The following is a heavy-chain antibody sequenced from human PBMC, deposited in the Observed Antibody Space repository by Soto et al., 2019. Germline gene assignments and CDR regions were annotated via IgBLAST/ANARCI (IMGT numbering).Heavy chain of an antibody. CDR3: ARSPYYDFWSGYLDYYYYYMDV. CDR1: GYTFTSYA. CDR2: INTNTGNP. Sequence: ASVKVSCKASGYTFTSYAMNWVRQAPGQGLEWMGWINTNTGNPTYAQGFTGRFVFSLDTSVSTAYLQICSLKAEDTAVYYCARSPYYDFWSGYLDYYYYYMDVWGNGTTVTVSS. D-gene: IGHD3-3*01. J-gene: IGHJ6*03. V-gene: IGHV7-4-1*01.